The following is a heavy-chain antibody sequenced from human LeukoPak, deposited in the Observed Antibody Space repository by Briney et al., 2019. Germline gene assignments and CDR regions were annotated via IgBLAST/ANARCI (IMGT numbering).Heavy chain of an antibody. V-gene: IGHV4-39*07. CDR1: GGSISSSSYY. J-gene: IGHJ4*02. CDR2: IYYSGST. CDR3: ARGGQAAAGDY. Sequence: SETLSLTCTVSGGSISSSSYYWGWIRQPPGKGLEWIGSIYYSGSTYYNPSLKSRVTISVDTSKNQFSLKLSSVTAADTAVYYCARGGQAAAGDYWGQGTLVTVSS. D-gene: IGHD6-13*01.